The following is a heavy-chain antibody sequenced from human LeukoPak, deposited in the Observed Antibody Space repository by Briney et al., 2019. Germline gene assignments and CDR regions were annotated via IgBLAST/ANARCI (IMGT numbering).Heavy chain of an antibody. CDR3: ANRVAQHDS. CDR2: ISSSSSTI. J-gene: IGHJ5*02. V-gene: IGHV3-48*04. CDR1: GFTFSSYS. D-gene: IGHD3-16*01. Sequence: GGSLRLSCAASGFTFSSYSMNWVRQAPGTGLEWVSYISSSSSTIYYADSVKGRFTISRDNAKNSLYLQMNSLTAEDTGVYYCANRVAQHDSWGQGTLVTVSS.